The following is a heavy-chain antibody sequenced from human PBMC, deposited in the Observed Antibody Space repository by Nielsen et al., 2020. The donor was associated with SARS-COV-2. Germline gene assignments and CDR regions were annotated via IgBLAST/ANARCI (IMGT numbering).Heavy chain of an antibody. CDR2: IFYNGNT. V-gene: IGHV4-31*03. D-gene: IGHD2-15*01. CDR3: ARVRLGYCSGGSCYIFDY. Sequence: SETLSLTCTVSGGSISSAGYYWSWLRQHPGKGLESIGYIFYNGNTYYNPSLMGRVTISVDTSKNQFSLKLSSVTAADTAVYYCARVRLGYCSGGSCYIFDYWGQGTLVTVSS. J-gene: IGHJ4*02. CDR1: GGSISSAGYY.